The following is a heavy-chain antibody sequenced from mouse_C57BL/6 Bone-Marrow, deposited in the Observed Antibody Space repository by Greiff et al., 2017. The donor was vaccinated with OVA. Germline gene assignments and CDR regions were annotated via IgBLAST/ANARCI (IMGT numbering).Heavy chain of an antibody. V-gene: IGHV14-4*01. CDR1: GFNIKEDY. CDR3: TTSYSNSYYAMDY. D-gene: IGHD2-5*01. CDR2: IDPENGDT. Sequence: EVQLQQSGAELVRPGASVKLSCTASGFNIKEDYMHWVKQRPEQGLEWIGWIDPENGDTEYASKFQGKATITADTSSNTAYLQLSSLTSEDTAVYYCTTSYSNSYYAMDYWGQGTSVTVSS. J-gene: IGHJ4*01.